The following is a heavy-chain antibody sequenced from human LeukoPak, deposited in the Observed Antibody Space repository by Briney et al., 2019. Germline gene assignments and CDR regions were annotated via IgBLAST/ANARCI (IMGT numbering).Heavy chain of an antibody. V-gene: IGHV3-20*04. J-gene: IGHJ6*03. D-gene: IGHD6-19*01. CDR3: ARLTRRGRVAASYYYYYMDV. CDR1: GFTFDDYG. Sequence: RSGGSLRLSCAASGFTFDDYGMSWVRQAPGKGLEWVSGINWNGGSTGYADSVKGRFTISRDNAKNSLYLQMNSLRAEDTALYYCARLTRRGRVAASYYYYYMDVWGKGTTVTVSS. CDR2: INWNGGST.